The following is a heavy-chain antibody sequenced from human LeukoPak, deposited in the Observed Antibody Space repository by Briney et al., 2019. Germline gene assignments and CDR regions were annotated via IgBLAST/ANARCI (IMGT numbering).Heavy chain of an antibody. J-gene: IGHJ4*02. CDR3: ASGFLEWLWAFDY. D-gene: IGHD3-3*01. V-gene: IGHV3-30*02. CDR1: GFTFSSYG. CDR2: IRYDGSNK. Sequence: GGSLRLSCAASGFTFSSYGMHWVRQAPGKGLEWVAFIRYDGSNKYYADSVKGRFTISRDNSKNTLYLQMNSLRAEDTAVYYCASGFLEWLWAFDYWGQGTLVTVSS.